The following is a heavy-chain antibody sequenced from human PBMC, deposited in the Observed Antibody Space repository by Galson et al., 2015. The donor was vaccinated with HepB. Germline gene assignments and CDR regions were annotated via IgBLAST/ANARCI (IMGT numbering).Heavy chain of an antibody. J-gene: IGHJ4*02. Sequence: QVQLQESGPGLVKPSETLSLTCTVSGGSISSYYWSWIRQPPGKGLEWIGYIYYSGSTYYNPSLKSRLSISLDTSKSQFSLKLSSVTAADTAVYYCARRVVVAGIFDYWGQGTLVTVSS. D-gene: IGHD6-19*01. CDR3: ARRVVVAGIFDY. CDR1: GGSISSYY. V-gene: IGHV4-59*08. CDR2: IYYSGST.